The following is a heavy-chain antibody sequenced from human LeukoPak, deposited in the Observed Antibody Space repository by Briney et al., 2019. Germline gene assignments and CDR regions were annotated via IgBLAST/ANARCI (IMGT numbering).Heavy chain of an antibody. CDR2: INHSGST. D-gene: IGHD3-22*01. J-gene: IGHJ4*02. V-gene: IGHV4-34*01. Sequence: KPSETLSLTCAVSGGSFSGYCWSWIRQPPGKGLEWIGEINHSGSTNYNPSLKSRVTISVDTSKNQFSLKLSSVTAADTAVYYCARSAYYDSSGYSPRFDYWGQGTLVTVSS. CDR3: ARSAYYDSSGYSPRFDY. CDR1: GGSFSGYC.